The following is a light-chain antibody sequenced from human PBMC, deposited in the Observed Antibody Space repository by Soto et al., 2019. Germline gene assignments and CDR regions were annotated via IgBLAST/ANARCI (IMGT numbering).Light chain of an antibody. Sequence: DIQMTQSPSPVSASVGDRVTITCRASQDISSWVAWYQQKPGKAPKLLISAASSLQSGVPRRFSGSGSGTDFTLVISSLQAEDFATYFCQQGDSFPFTFGGGTKVDIK. CDR2: AAS. CDR1: QDISSW. V-gene: IGKV1-12*01. J-gene: IGKJ4*01. CDR3: QQGDSFPFT.